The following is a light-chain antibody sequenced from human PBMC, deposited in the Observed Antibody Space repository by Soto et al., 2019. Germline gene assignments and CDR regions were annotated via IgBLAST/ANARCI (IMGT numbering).Light chain of an antibody. CDR1: QSFLYSSNNKNY. V-gene: IGKV4-1*01. Sequence: DIVMTQSPDSLAVSLGERATINCKSSQSFLYSSNNKNYLAWYQQKAGQPPKLLIYWASTRKSGVPDRFSGSGSGTDFTLTISSLQAEDVAVYYCQQYYSTPLTFGGGTKVEIK. CDR2: WAS. CDR3: QQYYSTPLT. J-gene: IGKJ4*01.